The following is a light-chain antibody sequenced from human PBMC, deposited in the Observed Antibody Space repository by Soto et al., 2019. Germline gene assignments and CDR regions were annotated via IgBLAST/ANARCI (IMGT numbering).Light chain of an antibody. Sequence: AIRMTQSPSSFSASTGDRVTITFRASQDISSYLAWYQQKVGKAPKLLIYAAATLQRGAPSRFSGSGSGTDVTLTISRLQSEDCATYYCQQYFSYPYTFGQGTKLEI. J-gene: IGKJ2*01. CDR3: QQYFSYPYT. V-gene: IGKV1-8*01. CDR2: AAA. CDR1: QDISSY.